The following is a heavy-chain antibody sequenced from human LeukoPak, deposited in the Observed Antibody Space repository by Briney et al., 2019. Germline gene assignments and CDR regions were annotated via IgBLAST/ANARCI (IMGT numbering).Heavy chain of an antibody. CDR3: ARGHKAMTY. Sequence: GSLRLSCAASGFTFRCYFMRWVRQAPGEGLEWVSYISPGSSSTNYADSVKGRFTISRDNAENSLYLQMNSLRAEDTAVYYCARGHKAMTYWGQGTLVTVSS. J-gene: IGHJ4*02. V-gene: IGHV3-11*03. CDR2: ISPGSSST. CDR1: GFTFRCYF.